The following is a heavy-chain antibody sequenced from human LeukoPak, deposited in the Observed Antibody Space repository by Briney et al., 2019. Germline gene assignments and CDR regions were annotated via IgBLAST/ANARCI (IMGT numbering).Heavy chain of an antibody. CDR3: AAKYYDYVWGSYRPRFDY. CDR1: GGSFSGYS. D-gene: IGHD3-16*02. J-gene: IGHJ4*02. V-gene: IGHV4-34*01. Sequence: SETLSLTCAVYGGSFSGYSWSWIRQPPGKGLEWIGEINHSGSTNYNPSLKSRVTISVDTSKNQFSLKLSSVTAADTAVYYCAAKYYDYVWGSYRPRFDYWGQGTLVTVTS. CDR2: INHSGST.